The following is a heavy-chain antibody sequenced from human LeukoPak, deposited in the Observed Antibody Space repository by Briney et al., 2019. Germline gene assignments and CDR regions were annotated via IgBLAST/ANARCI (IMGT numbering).Heavy chain of an antibody. Sequence: GASVKVSCKASGGTFSSYAISWVRQAPGQGLEWMGGIIPIFGTANYAQKLQGRVTMTTDTSTSTAYMELRSLRSDDTAVYYCARGGSPYYYYGMDVWGQGTTVTVSS. J-gene: IGHJ6*02. CDR2: IIPIFGTA. V-gene: IGHV1-69*05. CDR3: ARGGSPYYYYGMDV. CDR1: GGTFSSYA.